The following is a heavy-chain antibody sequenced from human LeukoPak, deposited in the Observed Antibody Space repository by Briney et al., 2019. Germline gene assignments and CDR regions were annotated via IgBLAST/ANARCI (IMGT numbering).Heavy chain of an antibody. V-gene: IGHV3-23*01. D-gene: IGHD3-22*01. CDR3: AKDLNSASYYDSTGFDY. CDR1: GFTFSSYA. CDR2: ISGSGGST. Sequence: PGGSLRLSCAASGFTFSSYAMSWVRQAPGKGLEWVSAISGSGGSTYYADSVKGRFTISRDNSKNTLYLQMNSLRAEDTAVYYCAKDLNSASYYDSTGFDYWGQGTLVTVSS. J-gene: IGHJ4*02.